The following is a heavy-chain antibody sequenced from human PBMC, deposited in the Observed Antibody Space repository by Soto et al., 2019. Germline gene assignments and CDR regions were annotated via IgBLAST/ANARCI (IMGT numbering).Heavy chain of an antibody. CDR2: IIPIFGTA. CDR1: GGTFSSYA. V-gene: IGHV1-69*13. Sequence: GASVKVSCKASGGTFSSYAISWVRQAPGQGLEWMGGIIPIFGTANYAQKFQGRVTITADESTSTAYMELSSLRSEDTAVYYCARGEYSSSSQATYYYYYGMDVWGQGTTVTVSS. D-gene: IGHD6-6*01. J-gene: IGHJ6*02. CDR3: ARGEYSSSSQATYYYYYGMDV.